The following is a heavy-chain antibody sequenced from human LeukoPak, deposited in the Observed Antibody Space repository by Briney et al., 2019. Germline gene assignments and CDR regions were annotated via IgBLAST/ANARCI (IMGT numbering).Heavy chain of an antibody. CDR1: GFTFSSYA. V-gene: IGHV3-30*02. CDR2: IRYDGSNK. D-gene: IGHD3-3*01. Sequence: PGGSLRLSCAASGFTFSSYAMHWVRQAPGKGLEWVAFIRYDGSNKYYADSVKGRFTISRDNSKNTLYLQMNSLRAEDTAVYYCAKVEVVMHDFWSGPLSAFDIWGQGTMVTVSS. CDR3: AKVEVVMHDFWSGPLSAFDI. J-gene: IGHJ3*02.